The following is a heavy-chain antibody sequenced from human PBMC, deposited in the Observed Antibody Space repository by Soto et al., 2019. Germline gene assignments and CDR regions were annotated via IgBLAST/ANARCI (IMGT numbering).Heavy chain of an antibody. D-gene: IGHD1-7*01. CDR2: INHSGST. V-gene: IGHV4-34*01. CDR1: GGSFSGYY. CDR3: ARHGNYCFDS. J-gene: IGHJ5*01. Sequence: QVQLQQWGAGLLKPSETLSLTCAVYGGSFSGYYWSWIRQPPGKGLEWIGEINHSGSTLYNPSLKSQLTLSVATSEKQFPLKLGSVTAADTAVYYCARHGNYCFDSWGQGTLVTVSS.